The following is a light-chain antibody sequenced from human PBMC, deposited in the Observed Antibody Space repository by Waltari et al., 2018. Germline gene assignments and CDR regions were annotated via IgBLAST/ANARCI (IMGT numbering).Light chain of an antibody. V-gene: IGLV2-23*02. Sequence: QSALTQPASVSGTPGQSIPISCTGHTSDVGNYDLVSWYQHHPGKAPKLLICQVIKRPSGVSSRFSGSKSGSTASLTISGLQPDDEADYYCCSYAGLGTYVFGSGTKVTVL. J-gene: IGLJ1*01. CDR2: QVI. CDR1: TSDVGNYDL. CDR3: CSYAGLGTYV.